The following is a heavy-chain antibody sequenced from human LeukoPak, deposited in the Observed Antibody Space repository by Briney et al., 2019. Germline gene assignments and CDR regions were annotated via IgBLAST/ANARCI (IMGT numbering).Heavy chain of an antibody. CDR3: VKGVGGNYYTYHFDY. CDR1: GFRFESHT. J-gene: IGHJ4*02. CDR2: ITSGSTTI. V-gene: IGHV3-48*04. Sequence: GGSLRLSCGASGFRFESHTMGWVRQAPGKGLEWISSITSGSTTIYYGDSVRGRFTVSRDNAENSLYLQMHSLRAEDMAFYYCVKGVGGNYYTYHFDYWGQGILATVSS. D-gene: IGHD1-26*01.